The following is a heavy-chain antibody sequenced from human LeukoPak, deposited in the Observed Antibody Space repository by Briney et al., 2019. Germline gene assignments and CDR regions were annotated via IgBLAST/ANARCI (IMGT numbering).Heavy chain of an antibody. CDR3: VRYNNMWSYFDL. V-gene: IGHV3-21*01. CDR2: ITWNSDNI. J-gene: IGHJ4*02. CDR1: GFTFISYR. Sequence: GGPLGFSGEALGFTFISYRMNWFRQVPGRGREGVSSITWNSDNIGYADSVKGRFTISRDNAKNLLYLQMNSLRVEDTAVYYCVRYNNMWSYFDLWGQGTLVTVSS. D-gene: IGHD1-14*01.